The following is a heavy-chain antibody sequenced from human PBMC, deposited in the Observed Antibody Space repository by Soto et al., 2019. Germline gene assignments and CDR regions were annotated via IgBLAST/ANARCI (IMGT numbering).Heavy chain of an antibody. J-gene: IGHJ4*02. CDR3: AKDDSSRFDY. Sequence: PGGSLRLSCAASGFTFNSYGIHWVRQAPGKGLEWVAVISYDGSNKYYADSVKGRFTISRDNSKNTLYLQMNSLRAEDTAVYYCAKDDSSRFDYWGQGTMVTVSS. D-gene: IGHD6-6*01. CDR2: ISYDGSNK. CDR1: GFTFNSYG. V-gene: IGHV3-30*18.